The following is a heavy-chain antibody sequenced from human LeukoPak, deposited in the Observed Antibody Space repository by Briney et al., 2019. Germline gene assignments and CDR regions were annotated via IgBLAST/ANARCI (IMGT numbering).Heavy chain of an antibody. D-gene: IGHD4-11*01. CDR3: ARDSRVSNSLPFDC. J-gene: IGHJ4*02. V-gene: IGHV6-1*01. CDR2: TYHRSKWYS. Sequence: SQTLSLTCVISGDSVSSNSVAWSWIRQSPSRGLEWLGRTYHRSKWYSDYALSVKSRITINPDTSRNQFSLQLNSVTPEDTAVYYCARDSRVSNSLPFDCRGQGTLVTVSS. CDR1: GDSVSSNSVA.